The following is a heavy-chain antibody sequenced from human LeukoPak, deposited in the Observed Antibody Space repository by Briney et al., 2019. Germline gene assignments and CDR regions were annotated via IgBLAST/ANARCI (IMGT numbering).Heavy chain of an antibody. CDR2: ISGDGATT. V-gene: IGHV3-23*01. D-gene: IGHD6-13*01. CDR3: AKKNLAAAGPNYFDY. J-gene: IGHJ4*02. CDR1: GFTFSTYS. Sequence: GGSLRLSCAASGFTFSTYSINWVRQAPGKGLEWVSIISGDGATTDYADSVKGRFTISRDNSRNTLYLQTNSLRVEDTAVYYCAKKNLAAAGPNYFDYWGQGTLVTVSS.